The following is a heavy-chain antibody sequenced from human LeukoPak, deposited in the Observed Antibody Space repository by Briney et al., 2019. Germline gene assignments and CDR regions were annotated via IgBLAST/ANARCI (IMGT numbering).Heavy chain of an antibody. CDR3: ARSPSEVGGYYPEYFRH. D-gene: IGHD3-22*01. CDR1: GFTFSRYW. CDR2: IKSEGET. J-gene: IGHJ1*01. V-gene: IGHV3-74*01. Sequence: GGSLRLSCEASGFTFSRYWMHSVRQAPGKGLVWVSRIKSEGETNYAESVKGRFTISRGNAKNTVYLQMDSLRAEDTGVYYCARSPSEVGGYYPEYFRHWGQGTLVTVSS.